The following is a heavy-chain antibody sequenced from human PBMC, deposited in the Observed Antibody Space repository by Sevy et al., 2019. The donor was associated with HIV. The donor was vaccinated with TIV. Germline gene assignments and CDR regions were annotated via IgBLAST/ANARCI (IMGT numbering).Heavy chain of an antibody. CDR3: ALYCSTTNCIFDY. D-gene: IGHD2-2*01. CDR1: GYTLMNYG. V-gene: IGHV1-18*01. CDR2: ISASNGNT. J-gene: IGHJ4*02. Sequence: ASVKVSCKASGYTLMNYGISWVRQAPGQGLEWMGWISASNGNTNYAQKFQGRVTMTPDTSTATAYMELRSLRSDDTAVYYCALYCSTTNCIFDYWGQGTLVTVSS.